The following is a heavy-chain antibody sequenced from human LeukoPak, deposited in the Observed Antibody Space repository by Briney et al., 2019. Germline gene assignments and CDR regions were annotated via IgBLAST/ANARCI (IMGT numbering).Heavy chain of an antibody. V-gene: IGHV4-34*01. CDR1: GGSFSGYY. J-gene: IGHJ4*02. D-gene: IGHD5-18*01. CDR3: ARDVRIQLWLYFDY. Sequence: SETLSLTCAVYGGSFSGYYWSWIRQPPGKGLEWIGEINHSGSTNYNPSLKSRVTISVDTSKNQFSLKLSSVTAADTAVYYCARDVRIQLWLYFDYWGQGTLVTVSS. CDR2: INHSGST.